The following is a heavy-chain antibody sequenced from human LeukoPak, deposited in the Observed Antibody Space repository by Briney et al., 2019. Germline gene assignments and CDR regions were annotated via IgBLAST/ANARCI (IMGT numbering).Heavy chain of an antibody. D-gene: IGHD3-3*01. CDR3: AGESGVADFDF. V-gene: IGHV3-33*01. CDR1: GLTLSDCV. J-gene: IGHJ4*02. Sequence: PGGSLRLSCAASGLTLSDCVIHWVRQAPGKGLEWVALIWYGDRLSFGESYFYADSVKGRFTISRDNFRNTVHLQMNNLRAEDTAVYYCAGESGVADFDFWGQGTLVTVSS. CDR2: IWYGDRLSFGESY.